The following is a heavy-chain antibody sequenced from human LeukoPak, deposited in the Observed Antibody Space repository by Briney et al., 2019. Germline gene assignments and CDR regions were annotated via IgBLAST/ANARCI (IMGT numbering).Heavy chain of an antibody. D-gene: IGHD6-13*01. CDR3: ARVRSRSWSFDY. CDR2: IKQDGSEK. J-gene: IGHJ4*02. CDR1: GFTFSNYA. V-gene: IGHV3-7*01. Sequence: PGGSLRLSCAASGFTFSNYAMSRVRQAPGKGLEWVANIKQDGSEKYYVDSVKGRFTISRDNAKNSLYLQMNSLRAEDTAVYYCARVRSRSWSFDYWGQGTLVTVSS.